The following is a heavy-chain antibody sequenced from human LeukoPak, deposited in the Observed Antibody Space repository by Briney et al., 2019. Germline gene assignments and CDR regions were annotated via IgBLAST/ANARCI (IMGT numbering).Heavy chain of an antibody. V-gene: IGHV4-34*01. Sequence: SETQSLTCAVYGGSFSGYYWSWIRQPPGKGPEWIGEINHSGSTNYNPSLKSRVTISVDTSKNQFSLKLSSVTAADTAVYYCMPGYSSSWYVDYWGQGTLVTVSS. J-gene: IGHJ4*02. CDR3: MPGYSSSWYVDY. CDR1: GGSFSGYY. CDR2: INHSGST. D-gene: IGHD6-13*01.